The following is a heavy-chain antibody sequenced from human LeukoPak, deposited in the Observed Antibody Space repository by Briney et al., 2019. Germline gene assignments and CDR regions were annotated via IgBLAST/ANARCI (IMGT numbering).Heavy chain of an antibody. Sequence: ASVKVSCKASGYTFTSYYMHWVRQAPGQGLEWMGIINPSGGSTSYAQKFQGRVTMTRDMSTSTVYMELSSLRSEDTAVYYCARVPSDYGYFDSWGQGTLVTVSS. D-gene: IGHD4-17*01. J-gene: IGHJ4*02. CDR2: INPSGGST. CDR3: ARVPSDYGYFDS. CDR1: GYTFTSYY. V-gene: IGHV1-46*01.